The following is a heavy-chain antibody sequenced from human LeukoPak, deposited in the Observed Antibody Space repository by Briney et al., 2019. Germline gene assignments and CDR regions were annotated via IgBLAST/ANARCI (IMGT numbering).Heavy chain of an antibody. J-gene: IGHJ6*04. CDR3: ARVTGDYAIMDV. V-gene: IGHV3-33*01. CDR1: GFTFSSYG. CDR2: IWYDGSNK. D-gene: IGHD4-17*01. Sequence: GGSLRLSCAASGFTFSSYGMHWGRQAPGKGLEWVAVIWYDGSNKYYADSVKGRFTISRDNSKNTLYLQMNSLRAEDTAVYYCARVTGDYAIMDVWGKGTTVTVSS.